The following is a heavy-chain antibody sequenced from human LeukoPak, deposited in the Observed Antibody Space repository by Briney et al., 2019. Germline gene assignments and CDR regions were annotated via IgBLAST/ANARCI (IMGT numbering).Heavy chain of an antibody. CDR1: GFPFSSYW. CDR3: ARVDRGIVVVPAAYEGVRYYYYYMDV. V-gene: IGHV3-7*01. CDR2: IKQDGGEK. J-gene: IGHJ6*03. D-gene: IGHD2-2*01. Sequence: GGSLRLSCAASGFPFSSYWMSWVRHAPGKGLEWVANIKQDGGEKFYVDSVKGRFTISRDNAKNSLYLQMNSLRAEDTAVYHCARVDRGIVVVPAAYEGVRYYYYYMDVWGKGTTVTFSS.